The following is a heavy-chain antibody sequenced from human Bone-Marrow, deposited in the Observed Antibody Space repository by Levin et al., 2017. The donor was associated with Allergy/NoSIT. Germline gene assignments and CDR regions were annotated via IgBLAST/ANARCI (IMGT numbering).Heavy chain of an antibody. CDR3: AKSGDWNALKHFDS. Sequence: HAGGSLRLSCAASGFSFRNYGLNWVRQAPGKGLEWVSSTSGSGGTTWYADSVKGRFTVSRDNSNNRMHLQMNSLRAEDTAVYYCAKSGDWNALKHFDSWGQGTLVTVSS. CDR2: TSGSGGTT. J-gene: IGHJ4*02. CDR1: GFSFRNYG. V-gene: IGHV3-23*01. D-gene: IGHD1-1*01.